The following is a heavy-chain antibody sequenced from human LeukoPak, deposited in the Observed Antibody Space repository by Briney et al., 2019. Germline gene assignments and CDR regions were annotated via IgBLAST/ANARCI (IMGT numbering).Heavy chain of an antibody. V-gene: IGHV3-66*01. J-gene: IGHJ4*02. CDR1: GFTVSSNY. CDR2: IYSGGST. Sequence: PGGSLRLSCAASGFTVSSNYMSWVRQAPGKGLEWVSVIYSGGSTYYADSVKGRFTISRDNSKNTLYLQMNSLRAEDTAVYYCARDFRSERRREDYEGYWGQGTLVTVSS. CDR3: ARDFRSERRREDYEGY. D-gene: IGHD1-1*01.